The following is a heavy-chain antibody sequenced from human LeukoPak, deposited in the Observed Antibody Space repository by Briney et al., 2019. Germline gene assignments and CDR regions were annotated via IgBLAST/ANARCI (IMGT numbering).Heavy chain of an antibody. CDR1: GFTFSSYS. V-gene: IGHV3-21*01. J-gene: IGHJ4*02. CDR3: ARVYLERLTAGYFDH. Sequence: GGSLRLSCAASGFTFSSYSINWVRQAPGKGLEWVSSISSSSSYIYYADSVKGRFTISRDNSKSTLYLQMNSLRDDDSAAYFCARVYLERLTAGYFDHWGQGTQVTVSP. CDR2: ISSSSSYI. D-gene: IGHD2-8*01.